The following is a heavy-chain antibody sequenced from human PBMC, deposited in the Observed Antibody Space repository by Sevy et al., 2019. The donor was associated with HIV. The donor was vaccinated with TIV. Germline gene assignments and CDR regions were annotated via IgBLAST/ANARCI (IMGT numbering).Heavy chain of an antibody. CDR3: ARQVEGFGDYPNYFDS. D-gene: IGHD4-17*01. V-gene: IGHV5-51*01. CDR2: IYPGDSDT. J-gene: IGHJ4*02. CDR1: GYSFTSYW. Sequence: GESLKISCKGSGYSFTSYWIAWVRQMPGKGLEWMGIIYPGDSDTRDSPPFQGQVTISADKSISTAYLQWNSLKASDTAIYYCARQVEGFGDYPNYFDSWGQRTLVTVSS.